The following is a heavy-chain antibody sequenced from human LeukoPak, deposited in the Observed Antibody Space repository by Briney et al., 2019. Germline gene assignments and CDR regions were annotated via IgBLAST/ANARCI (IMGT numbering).Heavy chain of an antibody. Sequence: GGSLRLSCAASGFTFSSYGMHWVRQAPGKGLEWVAVISYDGSNKYYADSVKGRFTISRDNSKNTLYLQMNSLRAEDTAIYYCAKKYSTGLDPWGQGTLVTVSS. CDR1: GFTFSSYG. CDR2: ISYDGSNK. V-gene: IGHV3-30*18. CDR3: AKKYSTGLDP. D-gene: IGHD1-26*01. J-gene: IGHJ5*02.